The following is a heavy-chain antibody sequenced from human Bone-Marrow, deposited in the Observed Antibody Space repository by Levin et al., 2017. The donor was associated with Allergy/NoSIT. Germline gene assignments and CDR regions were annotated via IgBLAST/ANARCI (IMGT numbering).Heavy chain of an antibody. V-gene: IGHV3-21*01. CDR3: ARDPVHCGGDCHT. J-gene: IGHJ4*02. D-gene: IGHD2-21*02. Sequence: AGGSLRLSCAASGFMFSSYTMSWVRQAPGKGLEWVSSIYSSGSYIYYADSLKGRFTISRDNARNSLFLQMNSLTAEDTAVYYCARDPVHCGGDCHTWGQGTLVTVSS. CDR2: IYSSGSYI. CDR1: GFMFSSYT.